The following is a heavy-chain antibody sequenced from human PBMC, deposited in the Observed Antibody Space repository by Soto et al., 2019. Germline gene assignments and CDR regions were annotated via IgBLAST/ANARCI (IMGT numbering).Heavy chain of an antibody. CDR2: IYYSGST. CDR1: GGSISSSSYY. CDR3: ATFTIFGVIDY. Sequence: SETLSLTCTVSGGSISSSSYYWGWIRQPPGKGREWIGGIYYSGSTYYNPSLKSRVTISVDTSKNQFSLKLSSVTAADTAVYYCATFTIFGVIDYWGQGTLVTVSS. J-gene: IGHJ4*02. V-gene: IGHV4-39*01. D-gene: IGHD3-3*01.